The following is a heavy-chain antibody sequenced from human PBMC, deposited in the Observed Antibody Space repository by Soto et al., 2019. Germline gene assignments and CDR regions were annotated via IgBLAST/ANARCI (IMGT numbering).Heavy chain of an antibody. CDR3: AHRRAQQLLARSYYFDF. CDR1: GFSLSTSGVS. D-gene: IGHD6-13*01. CDR2: IYWDDEK. V-gene: IGHV2-5*02. J-gene: IGHJ4*02. Sequence: QITLKESGPTLVKPTQTLTLTCTFSGFSLSTSGVSVGWIRQPPGKALEWLALIYWDDEKRYSPSLMSRLTIAKDTSKNLLVLTMTNMVPLDTATYYCAHRRAQQLLARSYYFDFWGQGTLVTVSS.